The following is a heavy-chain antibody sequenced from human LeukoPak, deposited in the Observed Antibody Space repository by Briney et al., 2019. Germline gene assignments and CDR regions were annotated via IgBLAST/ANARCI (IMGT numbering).Heavy chain of an antibody. D-gene: IGHD4-17*01. CDR1: GFTFISYT. V-gene: IGHV3-21*01. CDR3: AREPPSTVLNWFDP. Sequence: GGSLRLSCAASGFTFISYTMNWVRQPPGKGLEWVSSISGSRNYIHYADSVKGRFPISRDNAKTSLYLQMNSLRAEDTAIYYCAREPPSTVLNWFDPWGQGTLVTVSS. J-gene: IGHJ5*02. CDR2: ISGSRNYI.